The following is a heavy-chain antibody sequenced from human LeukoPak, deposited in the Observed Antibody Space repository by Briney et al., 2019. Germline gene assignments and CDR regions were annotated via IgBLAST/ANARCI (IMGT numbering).Heavy chain of an antibody. CDR1: GASISSYY. Sequence: SETLSLTCSVSGASISSYYWTWIRQPAGKGLEWIGRIYASGNTDYNPSLKSRVIMSVDTSKNQFSLKLSSVTAADTAIYYCARVRLQPGTRLLIPNYFDYWGRGTLVTVSS. CDR3: ARVRLQPGTRLLIPNYFDY. V-gene: IGHV4-4*07. J-gene: IGHJ4*02. D-gene: IGHD3-16*01. CDR2: IYASGNT.